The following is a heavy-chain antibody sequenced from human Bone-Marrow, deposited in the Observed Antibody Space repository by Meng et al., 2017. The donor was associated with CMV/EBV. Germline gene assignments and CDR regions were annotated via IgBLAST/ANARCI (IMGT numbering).Heavy chain of an antibody. D-gene: IGHD3-10*01. CDR3: AREKYYYGSGSYYNSFLYYYGMDV. J-gene: IGHJ6*01. CDR2: IYSGGST. V-gene: IGHV3-66*02. Sequence: GGSLRLSCAASGFTFSNSDMNWVRQAPGKGLEWVSVIYSGGSTYYADSVKGRFTISRDNSKNTLYLQMNSLRAEDTAVYYCAREKYYYGSGSYYNSFLYYYGMDVWGQGTTVTGSS. CDR1: GFTFSNSD.